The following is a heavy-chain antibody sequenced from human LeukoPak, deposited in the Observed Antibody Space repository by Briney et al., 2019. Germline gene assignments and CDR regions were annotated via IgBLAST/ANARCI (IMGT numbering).Heavy chain of an antibody. CDR1: GFIFSTYG. Sequence: GRSLRLSCAASGFIFSTYGMHWVRQAPGKGLEWVAVISHDGGNKYYADSVKGRFTISRDNSKSTPYLQMNSLRAEDTALYYCAKDDSYYDFWSGQYYFDYWGQGTLVTVSS. V-gene: IGHV3-30*18. J-gene: IGHJ4*02. D-gene: IGHD3-3*01. CDR2: ISHDGGNK. CDR3: AKDDSYYDFWSGQYYFDY.